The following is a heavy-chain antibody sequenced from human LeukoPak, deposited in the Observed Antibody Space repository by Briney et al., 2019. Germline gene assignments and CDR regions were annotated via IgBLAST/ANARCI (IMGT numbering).Heavy chain of an antibody. CDR3: TRMTTGHDY. CDR1: GVSFDDYY. CDR2: INHSGYT. J-gene: IGHJ4*02. Sequence: PSETLSLTCAVSGVSFDDYYWAWVRQTPGKGLEWIGEINHSGYTNDSPSLKSRVTLSIDTSRKQFFLNLRSVTVADAGTYYCTRMTTGHDYWGQGTLVTVSS. V-gene: IGHV4-34*01. D-gene: IGHD4-17*01.